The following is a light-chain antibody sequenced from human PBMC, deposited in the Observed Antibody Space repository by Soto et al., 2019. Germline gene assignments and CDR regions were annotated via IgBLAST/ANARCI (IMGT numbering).Light chain of an antibody. Sequence: EIVLTLSPATLSLSPGERATLSCRASQSVSSYLAWYQQKPGQAPSLLIYDASNRATGIPARFSGSGSGTDFTLTITSLEPEDFAVYYCQQRSNWLTFGGGTKVDIK. V-gene: IGKV3-11*01. J-gene: IGKJ4*01. CDR3: QQRSNWLT. CDR1: QSVSSY. CDR2: DAS.